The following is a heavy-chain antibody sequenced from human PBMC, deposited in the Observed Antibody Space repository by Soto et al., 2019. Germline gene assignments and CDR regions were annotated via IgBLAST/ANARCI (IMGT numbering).Heavy chain of an antibody. CDR1: GYTFTGYY. CDR3: AGGGLGITFHGMDV. D-gene: IGHD1-20*01. CDR2: INPNSGGT. V-gene: IGHV1-2*04. Sequence: QVQLVQSGAEVKKPGASVKVSCKASGYTFTGYYMHWVRQAPGQGLEWMGWINPNSGGTNYAQKLQGWVTMTRDTSSSTAYMELSRLRSDDTAVYYCAGGGLGITFHGMDVWGQGTTVTVSS. J-gene: IGHJ6*02.